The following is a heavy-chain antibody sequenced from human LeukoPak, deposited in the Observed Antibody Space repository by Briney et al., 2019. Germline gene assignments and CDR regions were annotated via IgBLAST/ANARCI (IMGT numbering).Heavy chain of an antibody. V-gene: IGHV6-1*01. CDR3: ARENGDYGYYYYYGMDV. CDR2: TYYRSKWYN. D-gene: IGHD4-17*01. Sequence: PSQTLSLTCAISGDSVSGNSAAWNWIRQSPSRGLEWLGRTYYRSKWYNDYAVSVKSRITINPDTSKNQFSLQLNSVTPEDTAVYYCARENGDYGYYYYYGMDVWGQGTTVTVSS. CDR1: GDSVSGNSAA. J-gene: IGHJ6*02.